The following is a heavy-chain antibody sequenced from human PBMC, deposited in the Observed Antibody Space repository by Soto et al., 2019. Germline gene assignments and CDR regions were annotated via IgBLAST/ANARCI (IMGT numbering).Heavy chain of an antibody. Sequence: EVQLLESGGGLVQPGGSLRLSCAASGFSFVNYAMNWVRQAPGKGLEWVSGLSGSGTSTYYADSVKGRFTISRDNSRDTLFLQMNSLTADDTAIYYCARGDSTDCSNGVCSFFYNHDMDVWGQGTTVTVSS. V-gene: IGHV3-23*01. CDR1: GFSFVNYA. D-gene: IGHD2-8*01. CDR2: LSGSGTST. J-gene: IGHJ6*02. CDR3: ARGDSTDCSNGVCSFFYNHDMDV.